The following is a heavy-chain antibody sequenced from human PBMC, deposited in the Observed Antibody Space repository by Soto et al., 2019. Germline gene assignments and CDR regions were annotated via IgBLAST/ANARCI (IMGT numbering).Heavy chain of an antibody. CDR2: ISDSGSNT. Sequence: WGSLRLSCAASGFTCSSSRMSWVRQAPGKGLEWVSTISDSGSNTYYADSVKGRFTISRDNSKNTLYLQVNSLRAEDTAVYYCAKDLFCSSSSCRGYFDYWGLGTLVTVSS. D-gene: IGHD2-2*01. CDR3: AKDLFCSSSSCRGYFDY. J-gene: IGHJ4*02. V-gene: IGHV3-23*01. CDR1: GFTCSSSR.